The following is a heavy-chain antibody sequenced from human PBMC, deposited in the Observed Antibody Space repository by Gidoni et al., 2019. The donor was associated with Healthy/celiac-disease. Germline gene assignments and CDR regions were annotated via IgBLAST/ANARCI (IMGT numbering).Heavy chain of an antibody. Sequence: QVQLVQSGAEVKKPGASVKVSCKASGYTFTGYYMHGVRQAPGQGLEWMGWINPNSGGTNYAQKFQGRVTMTRDTSISTAYMELSRLRSDDTAVYYCARKGITMVRGVIGWFDPWGQGTLVTVSS. CDR1: GYTFTGYY. CDR3: ARKGITMVRGVIGWFDP. J-gene: IGHJ5*02. V-gene: IGHV1-2*02. D-gene: IGHD3-10*01. CDR2: INPNSGGT.